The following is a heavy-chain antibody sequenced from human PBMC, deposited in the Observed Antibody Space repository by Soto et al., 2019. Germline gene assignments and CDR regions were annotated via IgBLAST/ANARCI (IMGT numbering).Heavy chain of an antibody. V-gene: IGHV3-33*01. CDR2: IWYDGSNK. CDR3: ARVGTIFGVVTAFDY. J-gene: IGHJ4*02. Sequence: PGGSLRLSCAASGFTFSSYGMHWVRQAPGKGLEWVAVIWYDGSNKYYADSVKGRFTISRDNSKNTLYLQMNSLRAEDTAVYHCARVGTIFGVVTAFDYWGQGTLVTVSS. CDR1: GFTFSSYG. D-gene: IGHD3-3*01.